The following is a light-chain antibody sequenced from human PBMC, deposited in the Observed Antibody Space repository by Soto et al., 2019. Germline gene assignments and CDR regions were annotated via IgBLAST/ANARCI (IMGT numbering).Light chain of an antibody. Sequence: DIQMTQSPSTLSASIGDRITITCRANQSISVWLAWYQQKPGKAPKVLIYKASRLESGVPSRCSGSGSGTEFSLTISSLQPNACATYFCQQYSSYSPETFSHGTKVEIK. J-gene: IGKJ1*01. CDR2: KAS. CDR1: QSISVW. V-gene: IGKV1-5*03. CDR3: QQYSSYSPET.